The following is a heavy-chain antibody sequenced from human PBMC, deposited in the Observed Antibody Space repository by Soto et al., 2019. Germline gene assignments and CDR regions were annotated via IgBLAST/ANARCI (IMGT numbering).Heavy chain of an antibody. J-gene: IGHJ4*02. D-gene: IGHD1-26*01. CDR3: ARDGIEWELLSADEQTKFDY. V-gene: IGHV1-69*08. CDR2: IIPILGIA. Sequence: QVQLVQSGAEVKKPGSSVKVSCKASGGTFSSYTISWVRQAPGQGLEWMGRIIPILGIANYAQKFQGRVTITADKSTSTAYMELSSLRSEDTAVYYCARDGIEWELLSADEQTKFDYWGQGTLVTVSS. CDR1: GGTFSSYT.